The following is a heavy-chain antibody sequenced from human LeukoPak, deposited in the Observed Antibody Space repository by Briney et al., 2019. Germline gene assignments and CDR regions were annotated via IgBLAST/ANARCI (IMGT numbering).Heavy chain of an antibody. Sequence: GGSLRLSCEPSGFPFSSYWMLWVRQAPGKGLVWVSRISGSGVSTYYADSVKGRFTISRDNSKNTLYLQMNSLRAEDTAVYYCAKGGSFSHFDPWGQGTLVTDSS. J-gene: IGHJ5*02. CDR3: AKGGSFSHFDP. CDR1: GFPFSSYW. CDR2: ISGSGVST. V-gene: IGHV3-23*01.